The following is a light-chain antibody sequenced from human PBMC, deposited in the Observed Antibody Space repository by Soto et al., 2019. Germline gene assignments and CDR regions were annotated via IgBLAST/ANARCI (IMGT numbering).Light chain of an antibody. CDR3: QQYGSSRLI. J-gene: IGKJ5*01. V-gene: IGKV3-20*01. Sequence: EIMLTQSPGTLSLSPGESAPLSCRASQTLTNNYLAWYQQKPGQAPRVLIYGASYRATGLPVRFSGSGSGTDFALTISRLERDDFAVYSCQQYGSSRLIFGQGTRLE. CDR1: QTLTNNY. CDR2: GAS.